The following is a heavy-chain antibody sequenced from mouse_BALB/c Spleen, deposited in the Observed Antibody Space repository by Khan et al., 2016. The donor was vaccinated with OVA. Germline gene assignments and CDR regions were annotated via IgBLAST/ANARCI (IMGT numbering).Heavy chain of an antibody. D-gene: IGHD2-14*01. CDR3: TRHGYVACFSY. CDR2: IDPFSGGT. CDR1: GYSFTSYY. V-gene: IGHV1S135*01. Sequence: VQLQQSGPELMKPGASVKISCKASGYSFTSYYIHWVMQSHGKSLEWIGYIDPFSGGTTYNQKFKGKATLTVEKSSSTAYLHHSNLTSEDSAVYYCTRHGYVACFSYGGQGALGTVSA. J-gene: IGHJ3*01.